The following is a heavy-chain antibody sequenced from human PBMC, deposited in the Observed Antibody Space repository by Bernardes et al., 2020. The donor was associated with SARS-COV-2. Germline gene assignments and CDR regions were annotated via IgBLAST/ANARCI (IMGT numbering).Heavy chain of an antibody. CDR3: ARDIGGTDWRYGFDV. CDR1: GFTFGSYG. D-gene: IGHD3-9*01. J-gene: IGHJ3*01. V-gene: IGHV3-21*01. Sequence: GGSLRLSCAASGFTFGSYGMSWVRQAPGKGLEWVAYISGFGLYIYYGDSVRGRFTTSRDNAKKSVFLQMESLRAEDTAVYYCARDIGGTDWRYGFDVWGPGTMVHVAS. CDR2: ISGFGLYI.